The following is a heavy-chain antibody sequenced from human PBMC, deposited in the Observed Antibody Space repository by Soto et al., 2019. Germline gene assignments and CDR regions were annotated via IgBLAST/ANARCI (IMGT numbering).Heavy chain of an antibody. CDR2: MSWNSASM. D-gene: IGHD3-3*01. J-gene: IGHJ4*02. CDR3: VKDWGHDFWNGYFNF. V-gene: IGHV3-9*01. Sequence: GGCLRLSCAAAGFTFDDYAMHWVRQVPGKGLEWGSGMSWNSASMGYAYSVKDLFSSSRDNGKNSMYLEINSLRTEDTALYSCVKDWGHDFWNGYFNFWGQGTLVTVSS. CDR1: GFTFDDYA.